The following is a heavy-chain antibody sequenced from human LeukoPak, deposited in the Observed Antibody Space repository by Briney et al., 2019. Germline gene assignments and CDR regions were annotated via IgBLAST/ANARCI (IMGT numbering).Heavy chain of an antibody. J-gene: IGHJ4*02. D-gene: IGHD3-10*01. CDR1: GFTFSSYA. V-gene: IGHV3-30*04. Sequence: GRSLRLSCAASGFTFSSYAMHWVRQAPGKGLEWVAVISYDGSNKYYADSVKGRFTISRDNSKNTLYLRMNSLRAEDTAVYYCARAGRGYFDYWGQGTLVTVSS. CDR3: ARAGRGYFDY. CDR2: ISYDGSNK.